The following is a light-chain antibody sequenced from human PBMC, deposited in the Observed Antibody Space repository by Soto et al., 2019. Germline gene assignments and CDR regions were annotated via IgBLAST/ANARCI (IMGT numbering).Light chain of an antibody. CDR3: SSYTSSNTVVV. V-gene: IGLV2-14*01. Sequence: QSALTQPASVSGSPGQSITLSCTGTSSDVGGYNYVSWYQQHPGKAPKLMISEVSNRPSGVSNRFSGSKSGNTASLTISGLQAEDEADYYCSSYTSSNTVVVFGGGTKLTVL. CDR2: EVS. J-gene: IGLJ2*01. CDR1: SSDVGGYNY.